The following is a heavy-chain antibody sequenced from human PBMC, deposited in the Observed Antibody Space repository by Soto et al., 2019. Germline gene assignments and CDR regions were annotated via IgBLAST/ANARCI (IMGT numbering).Heavy chain of an antibody. V-gene: IGHV4-34*01. CDR3: ARIYCSSTSCQHFDY. CDR2: INHSGST. CDR1: GGSFSGYY. D-gene: IGHD2-2*01. J-gene: IGHJ4*02. Sequence: SETLSLTCAVYGGSFSGYYWSWIRQPPGKGLEWIGEINHSGSTNYNPSLKSRVTISVDTSKNQFSLKLSSVTAADTAVYYCARIYCSSTSCQHFDYWGQGTLVTVSS.